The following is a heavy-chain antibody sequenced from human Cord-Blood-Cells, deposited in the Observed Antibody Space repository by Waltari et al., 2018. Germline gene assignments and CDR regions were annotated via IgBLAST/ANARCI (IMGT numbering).Heavy chain of an antibody. V-gene: IGHV3-49*04. J-gene: IGHJ6*02. CDR2: IRSKAYGGTT. Sequence: EVQLVESGGGLVQPGRSLRLSCTASGFTFGDYAMSWVRPAPGKGLVWVGFIRSKAYGGTTEYAASVKGRFTISRDDSKSIAYLQMNSLKTEDTAVYYCTRDAAGYCSSTSCYYYYGMDVWGQGTTVTVSS. CDR1: GFTFGDYA. D-gene: IGHD2-2*01. CDR3: TRDAAGYCSSTSCYYYYGMDV.